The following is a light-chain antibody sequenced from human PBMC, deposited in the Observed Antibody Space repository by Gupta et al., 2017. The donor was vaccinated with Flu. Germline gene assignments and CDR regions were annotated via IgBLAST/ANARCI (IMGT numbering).Light chain of an antibody. CDR1: SNDGGSYNL. CDR3: GSYATASWV. CDR2: ENK. Sequence: QSALTQPASVSGTPGPSITISCTGTSNDGGSYNLVSWYQQHPGKVPKLMIYENKKRPSGGSNRFSGCKSGNTASLTISGGHAEDEADYYCGSYATASWVFGGGTKVTVL. V-gene: IGLV2-23*01. J-gene: IGLJ3*02.